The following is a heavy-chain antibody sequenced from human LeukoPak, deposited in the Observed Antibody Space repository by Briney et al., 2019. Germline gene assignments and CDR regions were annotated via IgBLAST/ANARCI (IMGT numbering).Heavy chain of an antibody. CDR3: AKDPHFYYYYYMDV. CDR2: ISGRGGAT. Sequence: GGSLRLSGAASGFSFSDYAMSWVRQAPGKGLDWVSAISGRGGATYFADSVKGRFTISRDNSKRTVFLQMDSLRAEDTAVYYCAKDPHFYYYYYMDVWGNGTTVTVSS. CDR1: GFSFSDYA. J-gene: IGHJ6*03. V-gene: IGHV3-23*01.